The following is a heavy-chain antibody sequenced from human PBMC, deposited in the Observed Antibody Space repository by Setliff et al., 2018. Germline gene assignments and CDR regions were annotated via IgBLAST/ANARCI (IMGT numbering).Heavy chain of an antibody. CDR3: ARDYSNYIDWFDP. CDR1: GGSFSGYY. Sequence: LSLTCAVYGGSFSGYYWSWIRQPPGKGLEWIGEINHSGSTNYNPSLKSRVTISVDTSKNQFSLKLSSVSAADTAVYYCARDYSNYIDWFDPWGQGTLVTVSS. V-gene: IGHV4-34*01. CDR2: INHSGST. J-gene: IGHJ5*02. D-gene: IGHD4-4*01.